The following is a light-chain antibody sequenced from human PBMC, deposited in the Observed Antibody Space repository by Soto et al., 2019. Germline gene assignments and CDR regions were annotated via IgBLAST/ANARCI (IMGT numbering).Light chain of an antibody. J-gene: IGLJ1*01. Sequence: QSVLTQPPSASGTPGQRVTISCSGSSSNIGANTVNWYQQLPGTAPKLLISNNDQRPSGVPDRFSGSKSGTSASLAISGLRSEDDGDYYCAAWDDPRYGRVFGSGTK. CDR2: NND. V-gene: IGLV1-44*01. CDR1: SSNIGANT. CDR3: AAWDDPRYGRV.